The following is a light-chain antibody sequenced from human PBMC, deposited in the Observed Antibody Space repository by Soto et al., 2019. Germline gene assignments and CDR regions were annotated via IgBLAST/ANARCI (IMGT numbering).Light chain of an antibody. Sequence: DIQMTQSPSTLSASVGDRVTITCRASQSISSWLAWYQQKPGKAPKLLIYRASNLQSGVPSRFSGSGSGTEFTLTISSLQPDDFATYYCQRYVGYSFTFGQGTKLEIK. CDR1: QSISSW. CDR3: QRYVGYSFT. CDR2: RAS. V-gene: IGKV1-5*03. J-gene: IGKJ2*01.